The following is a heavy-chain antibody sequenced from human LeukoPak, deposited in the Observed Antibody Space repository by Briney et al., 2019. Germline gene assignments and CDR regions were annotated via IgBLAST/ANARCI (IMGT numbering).Heavy chain of an antibody. J-gene: IGHJ4*02. CDR3: ARELDGSGSFDY. CDR2: ISSNGGST. CDR1: GFTFSRYT. V-gene: IGHV3-64*01. D-gene: IGHD3-10*01. Sequence: GGSLRLSCAASGFTFSRYTMHWVRQAPGKRLEYFSAISSNGGSTYYANSEKGRFTLSRDNSKNMLYLQMGSLRIEDMAVYYCARELDGSGSFDYWGQGTLVTVSS.